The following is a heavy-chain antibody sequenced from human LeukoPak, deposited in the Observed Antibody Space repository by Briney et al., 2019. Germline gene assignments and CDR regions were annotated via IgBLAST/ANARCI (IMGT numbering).Heavy chain of an antibody. CDR1: GGSISSYY. Sequence: SSETLSLTCTVSGGSISSYYWSWIRQPPGKGLEWIEYIYYSGSTNYNPSLKSRVTISVDTSKNQFSLKLTAVTAADTAVYYCARETPGAGHFDYWGQGSLVTVSS. CDR3: ARETPGAGHFDY. J-gene: IGHJ4*02. CDR2: IYYSGST. V-gene: IGHV4-59*01. D-gene: IGHD7-27*01.